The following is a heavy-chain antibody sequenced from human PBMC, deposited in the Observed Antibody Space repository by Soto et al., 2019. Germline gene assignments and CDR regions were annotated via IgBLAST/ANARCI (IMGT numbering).Heavy chain of an antibody. CDR3: ARDKS. Sequence: GGSLRLSCATSGFTFSIFAMSWVRQAPGKGLEWVSTIGASETYYTDSVKGRFTISRDNSKNTLYLQMSSLRAEDTAVYYCARDKSWGPGTLVTVSS. CDR1: GFTFSIFA. J-gene: IGHJ5*02. CDR2: IGASET. V-gene: IGHV3-23*01.